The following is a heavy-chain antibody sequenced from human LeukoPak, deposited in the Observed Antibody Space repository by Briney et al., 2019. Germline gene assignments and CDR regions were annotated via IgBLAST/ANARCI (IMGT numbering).Heavy chain of an antibody. V-gene: IGHV4-34*01. Sequence: SETLSLTCAVYGGSFSGYYWSWIRQPPGKGLEWIGEINHSGSTNYNPSLKSRVTISVDTSKNQFSLKLSSVTAADTAVYYCASSLHYFDYWGQGTPVTVSS. CDR1: GGSFSGYY. CDR3: ASSLHYFDY. CDR2: INHSGST. J-gene: IGHJ4*02.